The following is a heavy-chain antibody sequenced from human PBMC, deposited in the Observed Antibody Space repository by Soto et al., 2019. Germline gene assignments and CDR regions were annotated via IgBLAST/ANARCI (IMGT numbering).Heavy chain of an antibody. V-gene: IGHV1-69*01. CDR3: ARDGGRHSGGIDY. J-gene: IGHJ4*02. CDR1: GGTFSSYS. Sequence: QVQLVQSGAEVKKPGSSVKVSCKASGGTFSSYSINWVRQAPGQGLEWMVEIIPFFGTANYAQKFQGRVTITADESTSTAYMELSSLRSEDTAVYYCARDGGRHSGGIDYWGQGTLVTVSS. D-gene: IGHD1-26*01. CDR2: IIPFFGTA.